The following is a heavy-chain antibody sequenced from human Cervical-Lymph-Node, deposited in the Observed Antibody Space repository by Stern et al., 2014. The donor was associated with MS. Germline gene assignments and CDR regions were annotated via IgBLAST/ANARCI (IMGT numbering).Heavy chain of an antibody. CDR2: IYNSVST. J-gene: IGHJ4*02. V-gene: IGHV4-59*01. CDR1: GGSFVRYY. D-gene: IGHD3-16*01. Sequence: QLQLQESGPGLVKPSGTLSLSCTVSGGSFVRYYWSWIRQSPGKGLEWIGCIYNSVSTNYNPSLQSRVIISADKSKNQLSLKLTSVTVADTALYFCARGGGDKVLDFWGQGALVTVSS. CDR3: ARGGGDKVLDF.